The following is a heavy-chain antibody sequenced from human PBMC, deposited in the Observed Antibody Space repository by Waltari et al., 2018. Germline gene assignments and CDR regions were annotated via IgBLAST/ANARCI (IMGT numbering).Heavy chain of an antibody. D-gene: IGHD7-27*01. Sequence: QVLLQQSGPGLVKPSQTLSLPCAISGDSVSNNTAAWHWIRQSPSRGLEWLGRTYYRSTWFNDYAVSVKGRITFNPDTSKNQFSLQLNSLTPDDTAVYYCARDTFRYGPGEGYYYGMDVWGQGTTVTVSS. V-gene: IGHV6-1*01. J-gene: IGHJ6*02. CDR3: ARDTFRYGPGEGYYYGMDV. CDR1: GDSVSNNTAA. CDR2: TYYRSTWFN.